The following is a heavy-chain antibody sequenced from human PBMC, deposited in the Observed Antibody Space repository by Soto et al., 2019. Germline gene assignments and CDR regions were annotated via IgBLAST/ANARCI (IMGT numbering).Heavy chain of an antibody. J-gene: IGHJ6*02. Sequence: QVQLQESGPGLVKPSEPLSLTCTVSGGSISSYYWSWIRQPAGKGLEWIGRIYTSGSTNYNPSLKSRVTMSVDTSKNQFSLKLSSVTAADTAVYYCARCVGATPPPYYYYGMDVWGQGTTVTVSS. D-gene: IGHD1-26*01. CDR3: ARCVGATPPPYYYYGMDV. CDR1: GGSISSYY. CDR2: IYTSGST. V-gene: IGHV4-4*07.